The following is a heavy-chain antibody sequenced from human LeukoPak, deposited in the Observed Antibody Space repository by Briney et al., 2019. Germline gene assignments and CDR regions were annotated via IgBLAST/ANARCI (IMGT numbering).Heavy chain of an antibody. CDR3: AKGPIVVVPAAPIDY. CDR1: GFTFSSYA. CDR2: ISYDGSNK. D-gene: IGHD2-2*01. V-gene: IGHV3-30-3*01. Sequence: PGRSLRLSCAASGFTFSSYAMHWVRQAPGKGLEWVAVISYDGSNKYYADSVKGRFTISRDNSKNTLYLQMNSLRAEDTAVYYCAKGPIVVVPAAPIDYWGQGTLVTVSS. J-gene: IGHJ4*02.